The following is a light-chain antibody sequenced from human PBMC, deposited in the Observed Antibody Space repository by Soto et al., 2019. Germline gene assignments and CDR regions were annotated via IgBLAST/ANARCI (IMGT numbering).Light chain of an antibody. CDR2: EVN. CDR1: GSDVGDSSH. V-gene: IGLV2-11*01. Sequence: QSALTQPRSVSGSPGQSVTISCTATGSDVGDSSHVSWYQLHPGKAPKLMIYEVNNRPSGVPDRFSGSKSGSTASLTISGLQAEDEAEYYCSSITSTSTYVFGAGTKVTVL. J-gene: IGLJ1*01. CDR3: SSITSTSTYV.